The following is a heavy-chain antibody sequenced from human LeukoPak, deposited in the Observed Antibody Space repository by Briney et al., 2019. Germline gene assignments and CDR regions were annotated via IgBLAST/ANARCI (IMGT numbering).Heavy chain of an antibody. V-gene: IGHV4-34*01. CDR2: INHSGST. D-gene: IGHD3-10*01. CDR3: ARGGVTMVRGVIDY. CDR1: GGSFSGYY. J-gene: IGHJ4*02. Sequence: PSETLSLTCAVHGGSFSGYYWSWIRQPPGKGLEWIGEINHSGSTNYNPSLKSRVTISVDTSKNQFSLKLSSVTAADTAVYYCARGGVTMVRGVIDYWGQGTLVTVSS.